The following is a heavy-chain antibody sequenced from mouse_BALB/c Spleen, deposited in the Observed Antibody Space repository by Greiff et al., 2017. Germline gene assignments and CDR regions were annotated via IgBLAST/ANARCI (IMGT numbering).Heavy chain of an antibody. CDR1: GFDFSRYW. D-gene: IGHD2-1*01. V-gene: IGHV4-1*02. CDR3: AREGGNGAWFAY. J-gene: IGHJ3*01. CDR2: INPDSSTI. Sequence: EVKLLESGGGLVQPGGSLKLSCAASGFDFSRYWMSWVRQAPGKGLEWIGEINPDSSTINYTPSLKDKFIISRDNAKNTLYLQMSKVRSEDTALYYCAREGGNGAWFAYWGQGTLVTVSA.